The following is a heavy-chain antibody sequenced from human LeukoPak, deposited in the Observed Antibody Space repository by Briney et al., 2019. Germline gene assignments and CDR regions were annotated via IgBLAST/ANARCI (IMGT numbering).Heavy chain of an antibody. V-gene: IGHV3-48*01. CDR3: ARDFPDSSSSDFNY. D-gene: IGHD6-6*01. Sequence: PGGSLRLSCAASGFTFSTYNMNWVRQAPGKGLEWVSYISSSSSTIYYPDSVKGRFTISRDNAKNSLYLQMNSLRAEDTAVYYCARDFPDSSSSDFNYWGQGTLVTVSS. J-gene: IGHJ4*02. CDR1: GFTFSTYN. CDR2: ISSSSSTI.